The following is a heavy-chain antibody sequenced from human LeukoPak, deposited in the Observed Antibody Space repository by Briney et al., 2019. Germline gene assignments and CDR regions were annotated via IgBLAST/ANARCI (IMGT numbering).Heavy chain of an antibody. CDR3: AKDVGTLLLYYGMDV. V-gene: IGHV3-23*01. CDR2: ISGSGGST. J-gene: IGHJ6*02. CDR1: GFTFSSYA. D-gene: IGHD2-15*01. Sequence: GRSLRLSCAASGFTFSSYAMSWVRQAPGKGLEWVSAISGSGGSTYYADSVKGRFTISRDNSKNTLYLQMNSLRAEDTAVYYCAKDVGTLLLYYGMDVWGQGTTVTVSS.